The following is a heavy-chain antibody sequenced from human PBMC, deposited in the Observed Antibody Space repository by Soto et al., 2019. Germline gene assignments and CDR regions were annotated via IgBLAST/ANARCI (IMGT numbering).Heavy chain of an antibody. J-gene: IGHJ5*02. CDR3: ARGGMAAAGRRFDP. CDR2: IIPILGIA. V-gene: IGHV1-69*10. Sequence: ASVKVSCKASGGTFSSYAISWVRQAPGQGLEWMGGIIPILGIANYAQKFQGRVTITADKSTSTAYMELSSLRSEDAAVYYCARGGMAAAGRRFDPWGQGTLVTVSS. CDR1: GGTFSSYA. D-gene: IGHD6-13*01.